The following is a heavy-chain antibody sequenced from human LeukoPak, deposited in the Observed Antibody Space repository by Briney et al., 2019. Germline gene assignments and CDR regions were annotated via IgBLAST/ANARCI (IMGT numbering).Heavy chain of an antibody. CDR1: NASISSNTYY. Sequence: SETLSLTCTVSNASISSNTYYRAWIRQPPGKGLEYIGSINYRGSTYYNPSLKSRVTLSVDTSKNQFSLKLSSVTAADTAVYYCARASGSYSPRGDFDYWGQGTLVTVSP. CDR3: ARASGSYSPRGDFDY. D-gene: IGHD1-26*01. CDR2: INYRGST. J-gene: IGHJ4*02. V-gene: IGHV4-39*07.